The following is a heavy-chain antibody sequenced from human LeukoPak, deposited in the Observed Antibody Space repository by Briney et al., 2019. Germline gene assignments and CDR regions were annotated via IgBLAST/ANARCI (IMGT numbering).Heavy chain of an antibody. V-gene: IGHV3-21*01. J-gene: IGHJ3*02. Sequence: GGSLRLSCAASGFTFSSYSMNWVRQAPGKGLEWVSSISSSSSYIYYADSVKGRFTISRENDKNSLYLQMNSLRAEDTAVYYCARDRGSGSTGAFDIWGQGTMVTVSS. D-gene: IGHD1-26*01. CDR2: ISSSSSYI. CDR3: ARDRGSGSTGAFDI. CDR1: GFTFSSYS.